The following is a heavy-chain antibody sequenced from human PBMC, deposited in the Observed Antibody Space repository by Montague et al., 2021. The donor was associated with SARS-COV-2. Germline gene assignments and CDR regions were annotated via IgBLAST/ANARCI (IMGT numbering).Heavy chain of an antibody. D-gene: IGHD3-10*01. CDR3: ARDRGRYFDSGSYNWLDS. CDR2: ICYTGNT. CDR1: GGSISPYY. V-gene: IGHV4-59*01. J-gene: IGHJ5*01. Sequence: SETLSLTCTVSGGSISPYYWTWIRQPPGKGLEWIGYICYTGNTKYKPSLKSRVTISVDTSKNQFSLNLKSVTAADTAVYYCARDRGRYFDSGSYNWLDSWGQGTLVTVSS.